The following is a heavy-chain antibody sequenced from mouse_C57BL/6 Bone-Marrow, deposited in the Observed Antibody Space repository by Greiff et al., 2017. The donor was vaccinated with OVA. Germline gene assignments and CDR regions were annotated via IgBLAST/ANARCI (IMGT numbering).Heavy chain of an antibody. CDR2: IWGDGSK. D-gene: IGHD3-3*01. CDR3: AKRGLGAQGYFDV. CDR1: GFSLTSYG. V-gene: IGHV2-3*01. Sequence: VNVVESGPGLVAPSQSLSISCTVSGFSLTSYGVSWVRQPPGKGLEWLGVIWGDGSKHYHYAPISRQSIIQDNSKSQVFLKLNSLQTDDTATYYCAKRGLGAQGYFDVWGTGTTVTVSS. J-gene: IGHJ1*03.